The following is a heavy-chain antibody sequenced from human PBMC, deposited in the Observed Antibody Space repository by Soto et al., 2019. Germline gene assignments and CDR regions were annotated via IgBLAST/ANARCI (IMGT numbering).Heavy chain of an antibody. CDR1: GFTVSSNY. D-gene: IGHD2-21*02. CDR3: ARAPLCGGNSV. Sequence: EVQLVESGGGLVQPGGSLRLSCAASGFTVSSNYMTWVRQAPGKGLEWVSVIYSGGATYYADSVKGRFTISRDNSKNTLYLQMNSVIAEDTAVYYCARAPLCGGNSVWSQGTVVTVSS. V-gene: IGHV3-66*01. J-gene: IGHJ4*02. CDR2: IYSGGAT.